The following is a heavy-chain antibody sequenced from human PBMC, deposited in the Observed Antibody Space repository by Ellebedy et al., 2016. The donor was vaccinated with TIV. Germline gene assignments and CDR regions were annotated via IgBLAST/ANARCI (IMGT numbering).Heavy chain of an antibody. J-gene: IGHJ4*02. CDR3: ELNRYCSGGDCYALGY. CDR1: GFTFSNYW. CDR2: PNSDGSSP. V-gene: IGHV3-74*01. D-gene: IGHD2-15*01. Sequence: PGGSLRLSCAASGFTFSNYWMHWVRQAPGKGLVWVSRPNSDGSSPTYADSVKGRLPISRDNAKNTLYLQMNSLRAEDTAVYYCELNRYCSGGDCYALGYWGRGTLVTVSS.